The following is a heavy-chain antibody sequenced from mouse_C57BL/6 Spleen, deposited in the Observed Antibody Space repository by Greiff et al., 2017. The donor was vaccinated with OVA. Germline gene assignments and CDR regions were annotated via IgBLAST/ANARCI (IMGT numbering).Heavy chain of an antibody. V-gene: IGHV1-81*01. Sequence: VQLQQSGAELVRPGASVKLSCTASGYTFTSYGISWVQQRPGQGLEWIGEIYPGSGNTYYNEKFKGKATLTADKSYSTAYMELRSLTSEDSAVYFCARGDYDYGRGYFEVWGTGTTVTVSS. J-gene: IGHJ1*03. D-gene: IGHD2-4*01. CDR3: ARGDYDYGRGYFEV. CDR2: IYPGSGNT. CDR1: GYTFTSYG.